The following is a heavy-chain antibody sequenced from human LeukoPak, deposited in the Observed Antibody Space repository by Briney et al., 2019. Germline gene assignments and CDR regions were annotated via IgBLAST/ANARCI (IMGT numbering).Heavy chain of an antibody. CDR1: GFTFSSYA. D-gene: IGHD3-16*01. J-gene: IGHJ4*02. CDR3: ARATSMGYFDY. CDR2: ISYDGSNK. V-gene: IGHV3-30-3*01. Sequence: PGGSLRLSCAASGFTFSSYAMHWVRQAPGKGLEWVAVISYDGSNKYHADSVKGRFTISRDNSKNTLYLQMNSLRAEDTAGYYCARATSMGYFDYWGQGTLVTVSS.